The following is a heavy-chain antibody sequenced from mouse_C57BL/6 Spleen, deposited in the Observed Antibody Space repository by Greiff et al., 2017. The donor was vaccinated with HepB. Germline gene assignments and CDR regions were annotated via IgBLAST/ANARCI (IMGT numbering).Heavy chain of an antibody. V-gene: IGHV1-69*01. CDR3: AREHYYGSRGYFDV. CDR1: GYTFTSYW. Sequence: QVQLKQSGAELVMPGASVKLSCKASGYTFTSYWMHWVKQRPGQGLEWIGEIDPSDSYTNYNQKFKGKSTLTVDKSSSTAYMQLSSLTSEDSAVYYCAREHYYGSRGYFDVWGTGTTVTVSS. J-gene: IGHJ1*03. D-gene: IGHD1-1*01. CDR2: IDPSDSYT.